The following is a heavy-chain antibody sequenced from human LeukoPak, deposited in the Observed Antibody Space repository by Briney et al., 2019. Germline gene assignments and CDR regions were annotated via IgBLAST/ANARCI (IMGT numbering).Heavy chain of an antibody. Sequence: GGSLRLSCAASGFTINNHAMSWVSQAPGRGLEWVSGINGNGASTYYSDSVKGRFTISRDNSKNTLYLKMSSLRAEDTAIYYCAKDQGYSYYYLDYWGQGTLVTVSS. CDR1: GFTINNHA. J-gene: IGHJ4*02. CDR3: AKDQGYSYYYLDY. D-gene: IGHD5-18*01. CDR2: INGNGAST. V-gene: IGHV3-23*01.